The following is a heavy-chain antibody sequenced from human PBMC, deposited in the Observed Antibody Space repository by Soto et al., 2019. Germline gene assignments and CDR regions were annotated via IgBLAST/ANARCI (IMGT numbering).Heavy chain of an antibody. V-gene: IGHV4-38-2*01. D-gene: IGHD3-10*01. Sequence: PXETLSLTCAVSGYSITSDYYWGWIRQPPGKGLEWIGSIYSVSTYYNPSLKSRVTISVDTSKNQFSLRLTSVTAADTAMYYCAKKGYYHSGKINLFDSWGQGTLVTVSS. J-gene: IGHJ4*02. CDR2: IYSVST. CDR3: AKKGYYHSGKINLFDS. CDR1: GYSITSDYY.